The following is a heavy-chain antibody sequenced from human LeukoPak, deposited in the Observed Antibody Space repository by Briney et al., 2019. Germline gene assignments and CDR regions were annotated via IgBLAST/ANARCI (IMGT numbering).Heavy chain of an antibody. J-gene: IGHJ4*02. CDR2: ISAYNGNT. CDR1: GYSFSSYG. D-gene: IGHD2-15*01. Sequence: ASVKVSCEASGYSFSSYGISWVRQAPGQGLEWMGWISAYNGNTNYARRLQGRVTMTTDTSTSTAYMELRSLTSDDTAVYYCARVPSGGPFDYWGQGTLVTVSS. CDR3: ARVPSGGPFDY. V-gene: IGHV1-18*01.